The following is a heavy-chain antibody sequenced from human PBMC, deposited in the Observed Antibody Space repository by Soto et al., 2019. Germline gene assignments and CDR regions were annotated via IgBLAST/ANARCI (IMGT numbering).Heavy chain of an antibody. CDR3: ARTYCSGGSCYPY. J-gene: IGHJ4*02. CDR1: GFTFSSYS. V-gene: IGHV3-48*01. Sequence: VQLVESGGGLVQPGGSLRLSCAASGFTFSSYSMNWVRQAPGKGLEWVSYISSSSSTKYYAVSVKGRFTISRDNAKNSLYLQMNSLRAEDTAVYYCARTYCSGGSCYPYWGQGTLVTVSS. D-gene: IGHD2-15*01. CDR2: ISSSSSTK.